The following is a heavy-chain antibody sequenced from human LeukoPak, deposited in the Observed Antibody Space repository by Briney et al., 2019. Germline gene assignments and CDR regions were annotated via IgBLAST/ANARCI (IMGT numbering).Heavy chain of an antibody. CDR1: GFTFSNAW. D-gene: IGHD3-22*01. Sequence: GGSLRLSCAASGFTFSNAWMSWVRQAPGKGLEWVGRIKSKTDVGTTDYAAPVKGRFTISRDDSKNTLYLKMNSLKTEDTAVYYCTTYYYDSSGYYYVSGSYWGQGTLVTVSS. CDR2: IKSKTDVGTT. V-gene: IGHV3-15*01. J-gene: IGHJ4*02. CDR3: TTYYYDSSGYYYVSGSY.